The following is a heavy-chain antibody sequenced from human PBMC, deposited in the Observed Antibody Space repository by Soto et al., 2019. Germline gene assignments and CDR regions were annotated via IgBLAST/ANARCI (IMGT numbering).Heavy chain of an antibody. CDR2: IYHSGST. D-gene: IGHD6-13*01. CDR3: ARVVAAAGTSWFDP. Sequence: PSETLSLTCAVSGYSISSGYYWGWIRQPPGKGLEWIGSIYHSGSTYYNPSLKSRVTIPVDTSKNQFSLKLSSVTAADTAVYYCARVVAAAGTSWFDPWGQGTLVTVSS. V-gene: IGHV4-38-2*01. J-gene: IGHJ5*02. CDR1: GYSISSGYY.